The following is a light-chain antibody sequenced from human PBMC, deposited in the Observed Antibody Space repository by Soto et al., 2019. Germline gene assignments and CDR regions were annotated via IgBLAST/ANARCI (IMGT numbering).Light chain of an antibody. V-gene: IGLV2-14*03. Sequence: QSVLTQPASVSGSPGQSITISCTGTSSDVGAYNFVSWYQQHPAKVPKLMIFDVSSRPSGVSDRFSGSKSGNTASLTISGLQAEDEGDYYCSSYTSSSTHVFGSGTKLTVL. CDR3: SSYTSSSTHV. J-gene: IGLJ1*01. CDR1: SSDVGAYNF. CDR2: DVS.